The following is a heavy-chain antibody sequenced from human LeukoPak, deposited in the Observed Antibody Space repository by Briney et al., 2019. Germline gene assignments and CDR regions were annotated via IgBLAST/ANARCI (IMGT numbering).Heavy chain of an antibody. J-gene: IGHJ4*02. CDR3: AKGLAVAGTMVGDY. CDR2: ISYDGSNK. CDR1: GFTFSSYG. V-gene: IGHV3-30*18. D-gene: IGHD6-19*01. Sequence: GRSLRLSCAASGFTFSSYGMHWVREAPGKGLEWAVVISYDGSNKYYADSVKGRFTISRDNSKNTLYLQMNSLRAGDTAVYYCAKGLAVAGTMVGDYWGQGTLVTVSS.